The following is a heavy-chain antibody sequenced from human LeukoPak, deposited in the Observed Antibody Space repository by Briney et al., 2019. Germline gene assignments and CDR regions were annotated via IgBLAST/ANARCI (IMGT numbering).Heavy chain of an antibody. V-gene: IGHV3-30*04. Sequence: GGSLRLSCAASGFTFSSNAMRWVRQAPGKGLEWVAIISYDGSNKYYADSVKGRFTISRDKSKNTLYLQMNSLRAEDTAVYYCAKDRVDTAMVLDYWGQGTLVTVSS. J-gene: IGHJ4*02. CDR2: ISYDGSNK. D-gene: IGHD5-18*01. CDR3: AKDRVDTAMVLDY. CDR1: GFTFSSNA.